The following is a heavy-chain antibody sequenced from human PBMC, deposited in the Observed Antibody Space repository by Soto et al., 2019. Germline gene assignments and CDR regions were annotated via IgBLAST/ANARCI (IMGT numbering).Heavy chain of an antibody. CDR1: GGSISSYY. CDR3: ARDREGYYGSGSYAYYGMDV. V-gene: IGHV4-59*01. Sequence: SETLSLTCTVSGGSISSYYWSWIRQATGKGLEWIGYIYYSGSTNYNPSLKSRVTISVDTSKNQFSLKLSSVTAADTAVYYCARDREGYYGSGSYAYYGMDVWGQGTTVT. J-gene: IGHJ6*02. CDR2: IYYSGST. D-gene: IGHD3-10*01.